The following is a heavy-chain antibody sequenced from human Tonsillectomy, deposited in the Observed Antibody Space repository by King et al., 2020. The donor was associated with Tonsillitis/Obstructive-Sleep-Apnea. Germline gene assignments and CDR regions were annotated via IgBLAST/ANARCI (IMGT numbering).Heavy chain of an antibody. CDR3: AKVPDCSSPSCYSEDYYYYMDV. CDR2: ISGSGRNT. D-gene: IGHD2-2*02. J-gene: IGHJ6*03. CDR1: GFTFSSYA. Sequence: QLVQSGGGLEQPGGSLRLSCAASGFTFSSYAMTWVRQAPGKGLEWVSVISGSGRNTYYAGSVKGRFTISRDNSKNTLYLQMNSLRAEDTAIYYCAKVPDCSSPSCYSEDYYYYMDVWGKGTTVTVSS. V-gene: IGHV3-23*04.